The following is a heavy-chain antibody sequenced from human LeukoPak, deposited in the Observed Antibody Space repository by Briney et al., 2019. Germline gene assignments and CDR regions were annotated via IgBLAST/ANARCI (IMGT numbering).Heavy chain of an antibody. J-gene: IGHJ6*02. Sequence: GASVKVSCKASGYTFTSYDINWVRQATGQGLEWMGWMNPNSGNTGYAQKLQGRVTMTTDTSTSTAYMELRSLRSDDTAVYYCARGYSSGWFYYYYGMDVWGQGTTVTVSS. D-gene: IGHD6-19*01. CDR3: ARGYSSGWFYYYYGMDV. CDR1: GYTFTSYD. V-gene: IGHV1-8*01. CDR2: MNPNSGNT.